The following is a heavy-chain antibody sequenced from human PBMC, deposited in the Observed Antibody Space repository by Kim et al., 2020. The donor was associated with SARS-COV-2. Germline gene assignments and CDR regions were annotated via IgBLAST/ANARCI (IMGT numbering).Heavy chain of an antibody. J-gene: IGHJ6*02. D-gene: IGHD2-2*02. CDR3: ARYCSSTSCYTGGYYGMDV. CDR1: GFTFSSYS. V-gene: IGHV3-48*01. Sequence: GGSLRLSCAASGFTFSSYSMNWVRQAPGKGLEWVSYISSSSGTIYYADSVKGRFTISRDNAKNSLYLQMNSLRGEDTAVYYCARYCSSTSCYTGGYYGMDVWGQGTTVTVSS. CDR2: ISSSSGTI.